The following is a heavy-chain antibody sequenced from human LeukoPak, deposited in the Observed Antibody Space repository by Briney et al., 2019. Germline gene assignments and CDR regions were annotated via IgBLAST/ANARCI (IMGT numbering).Heavy chain of an antibody. CDR2: IYQSGST. CDR3: ARDGSYGGDRPLDY. D-gene: IGHD4/OR15-4a*01. CDR1: GYSISSGYD. J-gene: IGHJ4*02. V-gene: IGHV4-38-2*02. Sequence: SETLSLTCTVSGYSISSGYDWGWIRQPPGKGREGIGTIYQSGSTYYNPSLKSRVTISVDTSKNQISLKMTSMTAADTAVYSCARDGSYGGDRPLDYWGQGTLVTVSS.